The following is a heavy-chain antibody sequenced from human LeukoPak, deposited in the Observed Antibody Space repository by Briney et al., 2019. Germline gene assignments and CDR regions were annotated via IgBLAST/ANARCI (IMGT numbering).Heavy chain of an antibody. CDR1: GFTFGDYA. CDR3: TRVPPVGATFSIYFDY. D-gene: IGHD1-26*01. V-gene: IGHV3-49*03. CDR2: IRSKAYGGTT. J-gene: IGHJ4*02. Sequence: GGSLRLSCTASGFTFGDYAMSWFRQAPGKGLEWVGFIRSKAYGGTTEYAASVKGRFTISRDDSKSIAYLQMNSLKTEDTAVYYCTRVPPVGATFSIYFDYWGQGTLVTVSS.